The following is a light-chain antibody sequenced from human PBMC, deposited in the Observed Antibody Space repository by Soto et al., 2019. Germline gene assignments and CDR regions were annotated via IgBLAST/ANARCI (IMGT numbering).Light chain of an antibody. CDR3: QQYGSSSYT. CDR1: QSVSSSY. Sequence: IVLTQSPDTLSLSPGERATLSCRASQSVSSSYLAWYQQKPGQAPRLLIYAASSRATGIPDRFSGSGSGTDFTLTISRLEPEDFAVYYCQQYGSSSYTFGQGTKLEI. CDR2: AAS. J-gene: IGKJ2*01. V-gene: IGKV3-20*01.